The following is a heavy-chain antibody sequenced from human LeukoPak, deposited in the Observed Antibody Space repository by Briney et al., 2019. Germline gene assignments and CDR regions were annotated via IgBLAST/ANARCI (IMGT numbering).Heavy chain of an antibody. D-gene: IGHD4-23*01. V-gene: IGHV3-73*01. CDR3: TATVVTPFDS. CDR2: IRSNANSYAT. CDR1: GFTFSGSA. Sequence: GWALLLSCASTGFTFSGSAMHWVRQASGTGLEWVRRIRSNANSYATVYAASVKGRFTISRDDSKNTAFLQMNSLKSEDTAVYYCTATVVTPFDSWGQGTLVTVSS. J-gene: IGHJ4*02.